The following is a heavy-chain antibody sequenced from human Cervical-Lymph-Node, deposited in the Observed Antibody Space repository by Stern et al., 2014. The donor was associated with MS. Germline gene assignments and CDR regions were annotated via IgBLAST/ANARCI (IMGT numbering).Heavy chain of an antibody. Sequence: QVHLVESGGGVVQPGRSLRLSCAASKFTFRIHGMHWVRQPPGQGLAWVAVIWYDENSQYYTDSVKGRFTISRDNSKNTVYLQMNRLRAEDTAVYYCARDMGSSWLFDYWGQGILVTVSS. CDR2: IWYDENSQ. J-gene: IGHJ4*02. D-gene: IGHD6-13*01. CDR1: KFTFRIHG. CDR3: ARDMGSSWLFDY. V-gene: IGHV3-33*01.